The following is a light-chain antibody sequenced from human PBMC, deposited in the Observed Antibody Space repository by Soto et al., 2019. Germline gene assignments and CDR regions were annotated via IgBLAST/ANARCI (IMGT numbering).Light chain of an antibody. CDR1: SSDVGDYNY. Sequence: QSALTQPASVSGSPGQSITISCTGTSSDVGDYNYVSWYQQHPGKAPKILIYEVTNRPSGVSNRFSGSKSANTASLTISGLQAEDEADYYCTSYTSSRTWVFGGGTKLTVL. J-gene: IGLJ3*02. CDR3: TSYTSSRTWV. CDR2: EVT. V-gene: IGLV2-14*01.